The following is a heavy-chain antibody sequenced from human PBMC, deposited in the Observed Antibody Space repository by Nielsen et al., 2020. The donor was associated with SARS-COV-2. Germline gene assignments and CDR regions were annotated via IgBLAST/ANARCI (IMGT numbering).Heavy chain of an antibody. CDR1: GGSVSSNDW. CDR3: ARGDLVVVPSPILGLGPFFYYFYLDV. J-gene: IGHJ6*03. V-gene: IGHV4-4*02. CDR2: VSHSGSI. Sequence: SDTLSLTCAVSGGSVSSNDWWPWVRHSPGTGLEWLGEVSHSGSINYNPSLKSRVTLSMDKSKRQFSLRLTSVSAADTAVYFCARGDLVVVPSPILGLGPFFYYFYLDVWGKGTTVIVSS. D-gene: IGHD2-2*01.